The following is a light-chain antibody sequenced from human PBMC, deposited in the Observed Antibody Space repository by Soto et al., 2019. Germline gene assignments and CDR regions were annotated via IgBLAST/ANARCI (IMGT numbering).Light chain of an antibody. Sequence: DIQMTQSPSSLSASVGDRVTNTCRASQSISVFLSWYQQRPGRAPKLLIYGVSTLQSGVPSRFTGSGSGTEFSLTISSLQAEDFATYYCLQTYTMPTFGPGTKVAIK. J-gene: IGKJ3*01. CDR1: QSISVF. CDR2: GVS. CDR3: LQTYTMPT. V-gene: IGKV1-39*01.